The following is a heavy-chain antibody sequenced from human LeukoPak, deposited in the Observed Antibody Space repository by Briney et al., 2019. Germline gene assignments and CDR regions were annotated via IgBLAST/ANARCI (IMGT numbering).Heavy chain of an antibody. V-gene: IGHV3-48*03. CDR2: ISSSGSTT. D-gene: IGHD2-21*02. Sequence: GGSLRLSCAASGSTFSSYEMNWVRQAPGKGLEWVSYISSSGSTTYYADSVKGRFTISRDNAKNSLYLQMNSLRAEDTAVYYCARGIDDYYFDYWGQGTLVTVSS. CDR1: GSTFSSYE. CDR3: ARGIDDYYFDY. J-gene: IGHJ4*02.